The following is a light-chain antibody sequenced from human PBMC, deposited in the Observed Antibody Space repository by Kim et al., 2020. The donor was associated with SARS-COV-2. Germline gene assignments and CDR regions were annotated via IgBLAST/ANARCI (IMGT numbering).Light chain of an antibody. CDR3: QQYDDVPIT. CDR1: QDISNY. J-gene: IGKJ5*01. CDR2: DAS. V-gene: IGKV1-33*01. Sequence: ASVGDRVTITCRASQDISNYLNWYQQKPGAAPKRLIYDASTLETRVPSRFSGDGSGTDFSLTITTLQPEDIATYYCQQYDDVPITFGQGARLEIK.